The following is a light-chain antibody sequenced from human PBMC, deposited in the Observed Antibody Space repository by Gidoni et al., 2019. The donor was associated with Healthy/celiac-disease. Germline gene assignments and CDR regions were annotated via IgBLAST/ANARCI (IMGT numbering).Light chain of an antibody. V-gene: IGKV1-39*01. CDR3: QQSYSTPIT. Sequence: DIQMTQSPSSLSASVGDRVTITCRASQSISSYLNWYQQKPGKAPKLLIYAASSLQSGVPSRFSGSGSGTDFTLTIISLQPEDFATYYCQQSYSTPITFXGXTKVEIK. CDR1: QSISSY. J-gene: IGKJ4*01. CDR2: AAS.